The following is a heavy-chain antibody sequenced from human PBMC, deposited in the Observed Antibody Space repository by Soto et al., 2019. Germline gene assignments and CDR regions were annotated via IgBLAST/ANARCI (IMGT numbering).Heavy chain of an antibody. J-gene: IGHJ6*02. V-gene: IGHV4-4*07. CDR3: ATYSGSGGGGSWYYYYGMDV. D-gene: IGHD6-6*01. CDR1: GGSISSYY. CDR2: IYTSGST. Sequence: QVQLQESGPGLVKPSETLSLTCTVSGGSISSYYWSWIRQPAGKGLEWIGRIYTSGSTNYNPSLKSRVTMSVEPSKNQFPRKLGSVTAADTAVYYCATYSGSGGGGSWYYYYGMDVWGQGTTVTVSS.